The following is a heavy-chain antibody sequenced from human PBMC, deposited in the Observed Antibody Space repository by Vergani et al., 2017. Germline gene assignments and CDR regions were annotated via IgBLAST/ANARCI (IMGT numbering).Heavy chain of an antibody. CDR1: GFTFSSYS. Sequence: EVQLVESGGGLVKPGGSLRLSCAASGFTFSSYSMNWVRQASGKGLEWVSSISSSSSYIYYADSVKGRFTISRDNAKNSLYLQMNSLRAEDTAVYYCARDSYYDSSGYYGDIDYWGQGTLVTVSS. J-gene: IGHJ4*02. V-gene: IGHV3-21*01. CDR2: ISSSSSYI. D-gene: IGHD3-22*01. CDR3: ARDSYYDSSGYYGDIDY.